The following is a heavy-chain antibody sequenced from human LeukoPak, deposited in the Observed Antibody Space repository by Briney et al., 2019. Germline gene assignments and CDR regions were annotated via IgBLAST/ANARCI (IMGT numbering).Heavy chain of an antibody. V-gene: IGHV1-18*01. J-gene: IGHJ3*02. Sequence: ASVKVSCKASGDTFSSSGISWVRQAPGQGLEWMGRIIPMPGATNYAQKLQGRVTMTTDTSTSTAYMDLRSLRSDDTAVYYCARGPYYYDSSDYPPPSHPHAFDIWGQGTVVTVSS. D-gene: IGHD3-22*01. CDR3: ARGPYYYDSSDYPPPSHPHAFDI. CDR1: GDTFSSSG. CDR2: IIPMPGAT.